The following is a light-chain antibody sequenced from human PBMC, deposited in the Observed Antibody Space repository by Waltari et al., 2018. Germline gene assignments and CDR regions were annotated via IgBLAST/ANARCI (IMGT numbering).Light chain of an antibody. V-gene: IGKV3-11*01. CDR1: QSVRSY. CDR3: QQRHNWPLT. J-gene: IGKJ4*01. Sequence: EIVLTQSPATLSLSPGERATLSCRASQSVRSYLAWYQQKPGQAPRLLIYDTSNRASGIPARFSGSGSGTDFSFSISSLEPEDFAVYYCQQRHNWPLTFGGGTKVEIK. CDR2: DTS.